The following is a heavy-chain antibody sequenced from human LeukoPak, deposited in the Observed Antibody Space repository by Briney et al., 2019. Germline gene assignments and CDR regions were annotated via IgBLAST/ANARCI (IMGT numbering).Heavy chain of an antibody. CDR2: IYYSGST. CDR3: VREGTTAPGEDYFDY. CDR1: GGSISSYY. J-gene: IGHJ4*02. Sequence: SETLSLTCTVSGGSISSYYWSWIRQPPGKGLEWIGYIYYSGSTNYNPSLKSRVTISVDTSKNQFSLKLSSVTAADTAVYYCVREGTTAPGEDYFDYWGQGTLVTVSS. D-gene: IGHD1-1*01. V-gene: IGHV4-59*01.